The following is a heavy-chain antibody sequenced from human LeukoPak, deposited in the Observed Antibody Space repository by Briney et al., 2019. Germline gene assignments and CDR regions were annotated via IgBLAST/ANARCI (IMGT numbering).Heavy chain of an antibody. Sequence: PGGSLRLSCAASGFTFTNAWMSWVRQSPGKGLEWVGRIKSKNDGGTTDYAAPVKGRFTISRDDPKNTLYLQMNSLRAEDTAVYYCARGGGGHYFGYWGQGTLVTVSS. CDR1: GFTFTNAW. CDR2: IKSKNDGGTT. J-gene: IGHJ4*02. CDR3: ARGGGGHYFGY. V-gene: IGHV3-15*01. D-gene: IGHD3-16*01.